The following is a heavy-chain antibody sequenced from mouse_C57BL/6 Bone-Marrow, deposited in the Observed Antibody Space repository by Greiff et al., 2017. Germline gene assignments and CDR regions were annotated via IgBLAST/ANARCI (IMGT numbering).Heavy chain of an antibody. CDR2: ISYDGSN. D-gene: IGHD2-2*01. CDR1: GYSITSGSF. V-gene: IGHV3-6*01. Sequence: EVQLVESGPGLVKPSPSLSLSCSVTGYSITSGSFWYWIRQFPGNQLEWMGYISYDGSNNYNPSLKNRISIPRDTSTNQFFLKLSSMTTEDTATYYCARAIYDGYYFDDWGQGTTLTVSS. CDR3: ARAIYDGYYFDD. J-gene: IGHJ2*01.